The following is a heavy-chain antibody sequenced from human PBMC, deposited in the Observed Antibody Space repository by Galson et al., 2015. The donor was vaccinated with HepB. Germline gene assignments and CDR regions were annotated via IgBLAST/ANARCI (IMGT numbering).Heavy chain of an antibody. V-gene: IGHV1-69*06. CDR3: ASQSSIAGRGGGFDP. J-gene: IGHJ5*02. CDR2: IIPIFGTA. Sequence: SVKVSCKASGGTFSSYAISWVRQAPGQGLEWMGGIIPIFGTANYAQKFQGRVTITADKSTSTAYMELSSLRSEDTAVYYCASQSSIAGRGGGFDPWGQGTLVTVSS. D-gene: IGHD6-6*01. CDR1: GGTFSSYA.